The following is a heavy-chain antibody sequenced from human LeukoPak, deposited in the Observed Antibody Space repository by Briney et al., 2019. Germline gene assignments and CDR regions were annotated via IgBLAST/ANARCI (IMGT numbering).Heavy chain of an antibody. CDR3: TRAQRRDGYNYRY. Sequence: GGSLRLSCAASGFTFSNAWMSWVRQAPGKGLEWVGRIKSKTDGGTTDYAAPVKGRFTISRDDSKNTLYLQMNSLKTEDTAVYYCTRAQRRDGYNYRYWGQGTQVTVSS. CDR1: GFTFSNAW. V-gene: IGHV3-15*01. CDR2: IKSKTDGGTT. J-gene: IGHJ4*02. D-gene: IGHD5-24*01.